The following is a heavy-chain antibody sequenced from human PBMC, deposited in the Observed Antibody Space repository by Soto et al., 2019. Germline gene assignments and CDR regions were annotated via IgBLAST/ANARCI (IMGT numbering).Heavy chain of an antibody. D-gene: IGHD6-19*01. CDR2: VHHSGST. J-gene: IGHJ4*02. CDR1: GGSMITYY. CDR3: ASEVRDGSDSYWDS. V-gene: IGHV4-59*01. Sequence: QVQLQESGPGLVKPSETLSLTCTVSGGSMITYYWSWIRQSPGKGLEWSGDVHHSGSTLYTPSLMTRATASLEGANGQFFLKLTAVTAAATAFFYCASEVRDGSDSYWDSWGQGILVTVSS.